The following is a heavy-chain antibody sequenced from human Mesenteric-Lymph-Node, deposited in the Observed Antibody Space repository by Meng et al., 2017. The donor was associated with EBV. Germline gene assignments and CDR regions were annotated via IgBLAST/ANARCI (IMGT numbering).Heavy chain of an antibody. J-gene: IGHJ4*02. V-gene: IGHV4-34*01. CDR1: GGSFMGYY. Sequence: QGKLTHWGGGPLQPSAPLFPTGAAYGGSFMGYYWRRISQPPGKGLEWIGEINHSGRTNYNPSLKSRVTISVDTSKNQFSLKLSSVTAADTAVYYCARGEKGPIDYWGQGTLVTVSS. CDR3: ARGEKGPIDY. CDR2: INHSGRT.